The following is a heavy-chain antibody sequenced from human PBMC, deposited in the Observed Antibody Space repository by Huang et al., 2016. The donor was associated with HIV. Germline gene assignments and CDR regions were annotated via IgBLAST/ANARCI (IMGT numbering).Heavy chain of an antibody. V-gene: IGHV1-8*03. CDR3: ARAGSGWALDAFDI. CDR1: GYSFTDYD. Sequence: QVQLVQSGAEVKKPGASVKVSCKGSGYSFTDYDIHWVRQATGQGLGGMGWMNPVNGDTGYAQKFQGRVTFSRNTSVNTAYMELSSLRSDDTAVYYCARAGSGWALDAFDIWGQGTVVIVSS. J-gene: IGHJ3*02. CDR2: MNPVNGDT. D-gene: IGHD6-19*01.